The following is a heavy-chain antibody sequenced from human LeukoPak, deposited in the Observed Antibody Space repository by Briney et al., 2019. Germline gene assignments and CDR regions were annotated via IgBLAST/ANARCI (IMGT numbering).Heavy chain of an antibody. Sequence: GGSLRLSCAASGFTFSSYEMNWVRQAPGKGLEWISYISAGGTIHYGDSVEGRFTISRDNAKNSLHLQMSSLRAEDTAVYYCARTTVHYAFDIWGQGTMVTVSS. CDR3: ARTTVHYAFDI. D-gene: IGHD4-17*01. CDR2: ISAGGTI. V-gene: IGHV3-48*03. CDR1: GFTFSSYE. J-gene: IGHJ3*02.